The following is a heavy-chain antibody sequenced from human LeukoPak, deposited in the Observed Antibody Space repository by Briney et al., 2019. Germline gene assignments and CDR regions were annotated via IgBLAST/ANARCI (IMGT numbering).Heavy chain of an antibody. Sequence: PSETLSLTCTVSGGSISSGDYYWSWIRQPPGKGLEWIGYIYYSGSTYYNPSLKSRVTISVDTSKNQFSLELNSVTAADTAIYYCATYYDRSGYELDYWGQGTLVTVSS. D-gene: IGHD3-22*01. CDR1: GGSISSGDYY. CDR2: IYYSGST. CDR3: ATYYDRSGYELDY. V-gene: IGHV4-30-4*01. J-gene: IGHJ4*02.